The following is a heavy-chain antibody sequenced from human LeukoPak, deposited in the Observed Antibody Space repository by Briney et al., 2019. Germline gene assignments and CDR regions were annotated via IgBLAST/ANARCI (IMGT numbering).Heavy chain of an antibody. J-gene: IGHJ3*02. D-gene: IGHD5-18*01. CDR3: AREGVDTAMAETDDAFDI. CDR1: GGSISSGAYY. CDR2: IYYSGST. Sequence: SETLSLTCTVSGGSISSGAYYWSWIRQHPGKGLEWIGYIYYSGSTYYNPSLKSRVTISVDTSKNQFSLKLSSVTAADTAVYYCAREGVDTAMAETDDAFDIWGQGTMVTVSS. V-gene: IGHV4-31*03.